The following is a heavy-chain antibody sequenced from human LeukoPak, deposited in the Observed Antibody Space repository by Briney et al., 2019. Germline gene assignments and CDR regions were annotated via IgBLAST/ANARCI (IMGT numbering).Heavy chain of an antibody. D-gene: IGHD2-15*01. Sequence: GGSLRLSCAASGFTFSSYAMSWVRQAPGKGLEWVSDISGSGGSTYYADSLKGRFTISRDNSKNTLYLQMNSLRAEDTAVYYCAKCCSGGSCYNPSLPSRTSSYYFDYWGQGTLVTVSS. V-gene: IGHV3-23*01. CDR3: AKCCSGGSCYNPSLPSRTSSYYFDY. CDR1: GFTFSSYA. CDR2: ISGSGGST. J-gene: IGHJ4*02.